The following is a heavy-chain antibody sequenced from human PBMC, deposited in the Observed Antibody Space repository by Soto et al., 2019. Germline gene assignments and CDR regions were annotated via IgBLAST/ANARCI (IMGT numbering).Heavy chain of an antibody. Sequence: SETLSLTCAVYGGSFSGYYWSWIRQPPGKGLEWIGEINHSGSTNYNPSLKSRVTISVDTSKNQFSLKLSSVTAADTAVYYCARGRVTDFWSGYYTGYFFDYWGQGTLVTVSS. CDR3: ARGRVTDFWSGYYTGYFFDY. CDR1: GGSFSGYY. CDR2: INHSGST. D-gene: IGHD3-3*01. J-gene: IGHJ4*02. V-gene: IGHV4-34*01.